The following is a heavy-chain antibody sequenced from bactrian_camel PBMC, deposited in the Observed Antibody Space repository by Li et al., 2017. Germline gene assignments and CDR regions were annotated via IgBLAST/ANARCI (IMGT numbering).Heavy chain of an antibody. V-gene: IGHV3S53*01. CDR1: GATDSIGY. Sequence: HVQLVESGGGSVQAGGSLTLSCVVSGATDSIGYMGWFRQAPGKEREGVATEDSDGSIDYADSVKGRFTISKDNAKNTLYLQMNSLKPEDTAMYYCAAAWTHWRGSCSGDFSSSSYDEWGQGTQVTVS. J-gene: IGHJ4*01. CDR3: AAAWTHWRGSCSGDFSSSSYDE. D-gene: IGHD1*01. CDR2: EDSDGSI.